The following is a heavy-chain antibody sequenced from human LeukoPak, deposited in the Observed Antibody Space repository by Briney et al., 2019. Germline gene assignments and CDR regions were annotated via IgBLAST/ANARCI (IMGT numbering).Heavy chain of an antibody. CDR3: AMYHYDSSGPYVGAFDI. J-gene: IGHJ3*02. D-gene: IGHD3-22*01. Sequence: ASVKVSCKASGYTFTSYGISWVRQAPGQGLEWMGWISAYNGNTNYAQKLQGRVTMTTDTSTRTAYMELRSLRSEDTAMYYCAMYHYDSSGPYVGAFDIWGQGTMVTVSS. V-gene: IGHV1-18*01. CDR1: GYTFTSYG. CDR2: ISAYNGNT.